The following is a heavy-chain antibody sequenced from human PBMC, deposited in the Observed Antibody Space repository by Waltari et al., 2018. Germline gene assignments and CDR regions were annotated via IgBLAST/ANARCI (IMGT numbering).Heavy chain of an antibody. CDR1: GGSFSGYY. CDR2: INHSGST. V-gene: IGHV4-34*01. D-gene: IGHD3-16*02. Sequence: QVQLQQWGAGLLKPSETLSLTCAVYGGSFSGYYWSWIRQPPGQGPEGIGEINHSGSTNYNPSLKSRVTISVDTSKNPFSLKLSSVTAADTAVYYCARARGLPNYIWGSYRYPHLFDYWGQGTLVTVSS. CDR3: ARARGLPNYIWGSYRYPHLFDY. J-gene: IGHJ4*02.